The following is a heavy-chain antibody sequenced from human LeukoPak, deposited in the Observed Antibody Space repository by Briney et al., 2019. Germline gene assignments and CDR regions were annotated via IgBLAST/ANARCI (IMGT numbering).Heavy chain of an antibody. J-gene: IGHJ3*02. Sequence: GGSLRLSCAASGFTFSSYSMNWVRQAPGKGLEWVSSISSSSSYIYYADSVKGRFTISRDNSKNTLYLQMNNLKAEDTAVYYCARAGRSGGHGAFDIWGQGTMVTVSS. CDR3: ARAGRSGGHGAFDI. V-gene: IGHV3-21*01. CDR1: GFTFSSYS. D-gene: IGHD3-10*01. CDR2: ISSSSSYI.